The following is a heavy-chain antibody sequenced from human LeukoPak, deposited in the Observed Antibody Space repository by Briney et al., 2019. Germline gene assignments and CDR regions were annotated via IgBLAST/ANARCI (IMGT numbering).Heavy chain of an antibody. CDR2: ISSSGSTI. CDR1: GFTFSDYY. V-gene: IGHV3-11*01. D-gene: IGHD6-19*01. Sequence: PGGSLRLSCAASGFTFSDYYMSWIRQAPGKGLEWVSYISSSGSTIYYADSVKGRFTISRENAKNSLYLQMNSLRAEDTAVYYCAKVLRGIAVAGIDYWGQGTLVTVSS. J-gene: IGHJ4*02. CDR3: AKVLRGIAVAGIDY.